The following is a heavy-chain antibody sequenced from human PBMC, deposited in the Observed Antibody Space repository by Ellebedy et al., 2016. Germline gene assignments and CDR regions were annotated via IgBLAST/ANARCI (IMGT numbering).Heavy chain of an antibody. CDR2: IYYSGST. V-gene: IGHV4-59*01. CDR1: GGSISSYY. CDR3: ARDSRLGITMVRGFDY. Sequence: GSLRLXXTVSGGSISSYYWSWIRQPPGKGLEWIGYIYYSGSTNYNPSLKSRVTISVDTSKNQFSLKLSSVTAADTAVYYCARDSRLGITMVRGFDYWGQGTLVTVSS. D-gene: IGHD3-10*01. J-gene: IGHJ4*02.